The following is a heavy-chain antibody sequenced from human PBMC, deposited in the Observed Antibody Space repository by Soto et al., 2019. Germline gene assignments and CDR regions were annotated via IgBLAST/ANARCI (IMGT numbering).Heavy chain of an antibody. CDR2: ISYDGSNK. V-gene: IGHV3-30*03. J-gene: IGHJ4*02. CDR1: GFTFSSYG. D-gene: IGHD3-22*01. Sequence: GGSLRLSCAASGFTFSSYGMHWVRQAPGKGLEWVAVISYDGSNKYYADSVKGRFTISRDNAKNSLYLQMNSLRAEDTAVYYCARANYYDSSGQEEFDYWGQGTLVTVSS. CDR3: ARANYYDSSGQEEFDY.